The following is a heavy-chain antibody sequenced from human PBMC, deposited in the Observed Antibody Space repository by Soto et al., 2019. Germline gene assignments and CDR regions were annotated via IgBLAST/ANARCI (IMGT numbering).Heavy chain of an antibody. CDR3: AKKHIVVVTATLYYYYYGMDV. D-gene: IGHD2-21*02. V-gene: IGHV3-30*18. CDR1: GFTFSSYG. Sequence: GESLKISCAASGFTFSSYGMHWVRQAPGKGLEWEAVISYDGSNKYYADSVKGRFTISRDNSKNTLYLQMNSLRAEDTSVYYCAKKHIVVVTATLYYYYYGMDVCGQGTTFTVSS. J-gene: IGHJ6*02. CDR2: ISYDGSNK.